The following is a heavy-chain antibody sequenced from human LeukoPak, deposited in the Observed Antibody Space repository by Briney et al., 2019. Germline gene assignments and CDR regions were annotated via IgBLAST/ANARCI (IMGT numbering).Heavy chain of an antibody. CDR3: ARHQGGMDV. Sequence: GESLKISCKASGYSFTTCWVAWVRQMPGKGLEWMGMISPGDFDTRYTPSFKGQVTISVDRSISTAYLQWSSLKASDTAIYYCARHQGGMDVWGQGTTVTVSS. V-gene: IGHV5-51*01. CDR2: ISPGDFDT. J-gene: IGHJ6*02. CDR1: GYSFTTCW.